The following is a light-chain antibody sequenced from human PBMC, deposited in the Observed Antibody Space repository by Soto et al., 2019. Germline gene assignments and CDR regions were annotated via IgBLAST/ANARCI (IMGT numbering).Light chain of an antibody. CDR1: NIGTKS. CDR3: QVWDSSCEWV. Sequence: SYELSQPPSVSVAPGQTARITCGGNNIGTKSVHWYQQKPGQAPVLVVFNDSDRPSGIPERFSGSNSGDTATTATLTISRVEAGDEADYYCQVWDSSCEWVFGGGTKVTVL. CDR2: NDS. V-gene: IGLV3-21*02. J-gene: IGLJ3*02.